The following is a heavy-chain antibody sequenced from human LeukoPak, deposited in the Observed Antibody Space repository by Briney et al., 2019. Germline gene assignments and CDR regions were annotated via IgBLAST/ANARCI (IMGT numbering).Heavy chain of an antibody. CDR1: GFTFSSYA. J-gene: IGHJ4*02. D-gene: IGHD6-13*01. Sequence: GGSLRLSCAASGFTFSSYAMSWVRQAPGKVLEWVSAISGSGGTTYYADSVKGRFTISRDNSKNTLYLQMNSLRADDTAVYYCAKDSYSSSWYLFDYWGQGTLVTVSS. CDR2: ISGSGGTT. CDR3: AKDSYSSSWYLFDY. V-gene: IGHV3-23*01.